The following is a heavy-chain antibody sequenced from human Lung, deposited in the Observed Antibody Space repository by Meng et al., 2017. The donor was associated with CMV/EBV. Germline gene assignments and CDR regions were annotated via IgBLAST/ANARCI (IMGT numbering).Heavy chain of an antibody. V-gene: IGHV3-7*01. CDR3: ARSATVTTLGSRYGMDV. D-gene: IGHD4-11*01. J-gene: IGHJ6*02. CDR1: GFTFSSYW. CDR2: IKQDGSEK. Sequence: GGSXRLXCAASGFTFSSYWMSWVRQAPGKGLEWVANIKQDGSEKYYVDSVKGRFTISRENAKNSLYLQMNSLRAGDTAVYYCARSATVTTLGSRYGMDVWXQGTTVTVSS.